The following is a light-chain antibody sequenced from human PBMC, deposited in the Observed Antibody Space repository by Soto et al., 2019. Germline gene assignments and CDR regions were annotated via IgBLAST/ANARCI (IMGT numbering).Light chain of an antibody. V-gene: IGKV2-30*01. Sequence: DVVMTQSPLSLPVTLGQPASISCRSSQSLVYSDGNTYLNWFQQRLGQSPRRLIYKVSNRDSGVPERFSGSGSGTDFTLKISRVEAEDVGVYYCMQGTHWPKVLYTFGQGTKLEIK. J-gene: IGKJ2*01. CDR3: MQGTHWPKVLYT. CDR1: QSLVYSDGNTY. CDR2: KVS.